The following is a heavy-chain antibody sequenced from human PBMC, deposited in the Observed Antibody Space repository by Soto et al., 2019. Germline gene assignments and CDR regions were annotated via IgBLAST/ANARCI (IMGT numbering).Heavy chain of an antibody. CDR2: ISYDGSNK. D-gene: IGHD2-15*01. J-gene: IGHJ4*02. V-gene: IGHV3-30*04. CDR3: ARSSIVVVVAAKFDY. Sequence: GGSLRLSCAASGFTFSSYAMHWVRQAPGKGLEWVAVISYDGSNKYYADSVKGRFTISRDNSKNTLYLQMNSLRAEDTAVYYCARSSIVVVVAAKFDYWGQRTLVTVSS. CDR1: GFTFSSYA.